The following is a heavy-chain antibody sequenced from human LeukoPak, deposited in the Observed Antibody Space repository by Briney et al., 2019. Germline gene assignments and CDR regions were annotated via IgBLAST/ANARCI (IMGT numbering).Heavy chain of an antibody. CDR1: GGSISISSYY. D-gene: IGHD1-26*01. J-gene: IGHJ4*02. CDR2: INHSGST. Sequence: PPETLSLTCSVSGGSISISSYYWSWIRQPPGKGLEWIGEINHSGSTNYNPSLKSRVTISVDTSKNQFSLKLSSVTAADTAVYYCARSRREVDYWGQGTLVTVSS. V-gene: IGHV4-39*07. CDR3: ARSRREVDY.